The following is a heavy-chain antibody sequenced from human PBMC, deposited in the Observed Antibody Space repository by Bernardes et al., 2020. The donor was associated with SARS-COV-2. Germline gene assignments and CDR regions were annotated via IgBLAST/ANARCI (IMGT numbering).Heavy chain of an antibody. V-gene: IGHV3-74*01. Sequence: GGSLRLSCAASGFSFSTSWVHWVRQAPDKGLMWVSRINSDGSVIDYADSVKGRFTISRDNAKNTLLLQMNSLRVDDTAVYYCARAGQFYFEYWGQGTLVTVSS. CDR3: ARAGQFYFEY. CDR2: INSDGSVI. J-gene: IGHJ4*02. CDR1: GFSFSTSW.